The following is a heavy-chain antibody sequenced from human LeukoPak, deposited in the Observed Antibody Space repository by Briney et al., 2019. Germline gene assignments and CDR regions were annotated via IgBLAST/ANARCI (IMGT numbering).Heavy chain of an antibody. J-gene: IGHJ4*02. Sequence: SETLSLTCTVSGGSISSYYWSWIRQAPGKGLEWIGYIYYSGSTNYNPSLKSRVTISVDTSKNQFSLKLSSVTAADTAVYYCARGWTGYSYGYYFDYWGQGTLVTVSS. CDR1: GGSISSYY. V-gene: IGHV4-59*01. CDR2: IYYSGST. CDR3: ARGWTGYSYGYYFDY. D-gene: IGHD5-18*01.